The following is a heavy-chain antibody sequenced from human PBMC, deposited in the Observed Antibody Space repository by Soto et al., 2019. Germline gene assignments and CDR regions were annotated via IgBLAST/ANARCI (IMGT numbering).Heavy chain of an antibody. Sequence: QVQLVESGGGVVQPGGSLRLSCAASGFTFSNYAMHWVRQAPGKGLEWVAVISYDGSNKYYADSVKGRFTISRDNSKNTLYLQMNSLRAEDTAVYYCARVYYVDYWGQGTLVTVSS. CDR2: ISYDGSNK. CDR1: GFTFSNYA. CDR3: ARVYYVDY. J-gene: IGHJ4*02. V-gene: IGHV3-30-3*01.